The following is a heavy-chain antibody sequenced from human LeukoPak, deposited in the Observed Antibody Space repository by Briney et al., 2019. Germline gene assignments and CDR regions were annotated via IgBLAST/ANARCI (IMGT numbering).Heavy chain of an antibody. J-gene: IGHJ4*02. CDR1: GFTFSSYS. Sequence: GGSLRLSSAASGFTFSSYSMHWVRQAPGKGLEWVSGISTTSNTIYYADSVKGRFTISRDNAKNSLYLQMSGLGDEDTAVYFCARARYSSSWYLDYWGQGTLVTVSS. V-gene: IGHV3-48*02. CDR2: ISTTSNTI. D-gene: IGHD6-13*01. CDR3: ARARYSSSWYLDY.